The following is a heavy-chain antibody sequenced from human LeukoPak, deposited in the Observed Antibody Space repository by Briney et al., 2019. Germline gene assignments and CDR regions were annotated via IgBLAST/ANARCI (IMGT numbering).Heavy chain of an antibody. D-gene: IGHD3-3*01. CDR3: ASLTVLEWLPFWFDP. J-gene: IGHJ5*02. CDR2: MYYSGST. CDR1: GVSISSRSYY. Sequence: PSETLSLTCTVSGVSISSRSYYWGWIRQPPGKRLEWIGSMYYSGSTYYNPSLKSRVTISVDTSKNQFSLKLSSVTAADTAVYYCASLTVLEWLPFWFDPWAREPWSPSPQ. V-gene: IGHV4-39*01.